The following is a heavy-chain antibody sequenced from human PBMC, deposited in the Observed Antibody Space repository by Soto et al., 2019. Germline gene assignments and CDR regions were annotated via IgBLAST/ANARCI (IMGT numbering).Heavy chain of an antibody. CDR3: ARDSHYGSGTHYYFDY. CDR2: ISGSDNST. J-gene: IGHJ4*02. V-gene: IGHV3-23*01. CDR1: GFTFSSYG. Sequence: EVPLLESGGGLVQPGGSLRLSCAASGFTFSSYGMSWVRQAPGKGLEWVSAISGSDNSTYHADSVKGRFTISRDNSKNTLYLQMNSLRAEDAAVYFCARDSHYGSGTHYYFDYWGPGTLVAVSS. D-gene: IGHD3-10*01.